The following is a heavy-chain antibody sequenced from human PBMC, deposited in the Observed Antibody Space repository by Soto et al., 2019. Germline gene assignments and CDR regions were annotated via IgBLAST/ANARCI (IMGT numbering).Heavy chain of an antibody. CDR1: GFTVSSNY. Sequence: GGSLRLSCAASGFTVSSNYMSWVRQAPGKGLEWVSIIYSDGYTYYADSVKGRFTISRDNSKNTLYLQMSSLRAEDTAVYYCGKRKYCSSTTCFDYWGQGTLVTVSS. CDR3: GKRKYCSSTTCFDY. V-gene: IGHV3-66*01. CDR2: IYSDGYT. D-gene: IGHD2-2*01. J-gene: IGHJ4*02.